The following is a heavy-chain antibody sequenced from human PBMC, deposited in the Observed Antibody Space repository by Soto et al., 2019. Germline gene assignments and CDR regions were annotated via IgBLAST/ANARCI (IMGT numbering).Heavy chain of an antibody. J-gene: IGHJ4*02. Sequence: PGGSLRLPSTSSGFTGISNYMGWVRQATGKGLEWVSVIYSGGSTYYADSVKGRFTISRDNSKNTLYLQMNSLRAEDTAVYYCANQGAAHPMDYWGQGTLVTVSS. CDR3: ANQGAAHPMDY. V-gene: IGHV3-66*01. CDR2: IYSGGST. CDR1: GFTGISNY. D-gene: IGHD6-6*01.